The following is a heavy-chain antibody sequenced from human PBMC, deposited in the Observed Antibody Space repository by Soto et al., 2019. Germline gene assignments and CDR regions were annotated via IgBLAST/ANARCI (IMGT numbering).Heavy chain of an antibody. CDR2: ISGSGVST. Sequence: GGSLRLSCAASGFTFSSYAMSWVRQAPGKGLEWVSAISGSGVSTYYADSVKGRFTISRDNSKNTLYLQMNSLRAEDTAVYYCAKAPRFYGSGSYYFDYWGQGTLVTVSS. CDR1: GFTFSSYA. J-gene: IGHJ4*02. CDR3: AKAPRFYGSGSYYFDY. V-gene: IGHV3-23*01. D-gene: IGHD3-10*01.